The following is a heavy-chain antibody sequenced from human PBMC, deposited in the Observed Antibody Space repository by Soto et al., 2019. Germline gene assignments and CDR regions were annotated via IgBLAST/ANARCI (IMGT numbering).Heavy chain of an antibody. CDR2: IIPMLGIP. V-gene: IGHV1-69*02. J-gene: IGHJ4*02. CDR1: GDTFSSHT. Sequence: QVQLVQSGAEVTKPGSSVKVSCKASGDTFSSHTIRWVRQAPGQGLEWMGRIIPMLGIPNYAQTFQGRITISADKTTNTAYMELSSLTSDDTAVYYCARLSLEFSGYDNFDYWGQGTLVTVSS. D-gene: IGHD5-12*01. CDR3: ARLSLEFSGYDNFDY.